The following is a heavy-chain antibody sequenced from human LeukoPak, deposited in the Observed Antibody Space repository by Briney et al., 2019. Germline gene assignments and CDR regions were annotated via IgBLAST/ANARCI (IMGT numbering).Heavy chain of an antibody. Sequence: PGGSLRLSCTTSGFNFRAYWMGWVRQAPGKGLEWLAVISYEGSKQYYADSVKGRFTISRDSSNNTLYLQMNSLRVEDTAVYYCAKDGPRYSGTYCDYWGQGTLVTVSS. V-gene: IGHV3-30*18. J-gene: IGHJ4*02. CDR2: ISYEGSKQ. D-gene: IGHD1-26*01. CDR3: AKDGPRYSGTYCDY. CDR1: GFNFRAYW.